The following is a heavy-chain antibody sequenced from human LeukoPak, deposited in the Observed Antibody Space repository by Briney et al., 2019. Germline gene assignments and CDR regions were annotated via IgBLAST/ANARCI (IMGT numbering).Heavy chain of an antibody. V-gene: IGHV1-2*02. CDR2: INPNSDGK. CDR1: GYTFTGYY. D-gene: IGHD3-3*01. J-gene: IGHJ4*02. Sequence: ASVKVSCKAAGYTFTGYYMHWVRQAPGQGLEWMGWINPNSDGKHYAQKFQGRVTTTRDTSISTAYMELSRLRSDDTAVYYCARARTEAYYDFWSGYDRGGEEHDYWGQGTLVTVSS. CDR3: ARARTEAYYDFWSGYDRGGEEHDY.